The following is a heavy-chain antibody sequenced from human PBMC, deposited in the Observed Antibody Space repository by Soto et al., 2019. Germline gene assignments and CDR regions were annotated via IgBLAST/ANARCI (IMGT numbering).Heavy chain of an antibody. J-gene: IGHJ4*02. CDR2: ISGTGVTT. V-gene: IGHV3-23*01. Sequence: LRLSCAASGFTFSSYAMSWVRQAPGNRLEWVSGISGTGVTTYYADSVRGRFTISRDNSKNTLYLQMNSLRAEDTAVYYCAKTSYYGSGSYYNVNYWGQGTLVTVSS. CDR1: GFTFSSYA. CDR3: AKTSYYGSGSYYNVNY. D-gene: IGHD3-10*01.